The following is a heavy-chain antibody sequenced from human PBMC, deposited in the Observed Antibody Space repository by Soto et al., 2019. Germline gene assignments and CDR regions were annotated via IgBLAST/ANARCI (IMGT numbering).Heavy chain of an antibody. D-gene: IGHD6-13*01. CDR1: GFTFSSYG. V-gene: IGHV3-30*02. CDR2: IRNDGSNQ. Sequence: GGSLRLSCAASGFTFSSYGMHWVRQAPGKGLEWVALIRNDGSNQYYIDSVKGRFTISRDNSKNTLYLQVNSLRAEDTAVYYCAKDRSSTWSFDYWGQGSLVTVYS. CDR3: AKDRSSTWSFDY. J-gene: IGHJ4*02.